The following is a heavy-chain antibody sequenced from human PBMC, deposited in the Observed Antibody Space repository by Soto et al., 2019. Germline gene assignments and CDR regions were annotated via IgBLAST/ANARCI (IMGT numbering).Heavy chain of an antibody. CDR2: LVGSGADK. J-gene: IGHJ3*02. D-gene: IGHD2-8*01. V-gene: IGHV3-23*01. CDR3: AKDLIAGNGVWEAFDM. CDR1: GFSFSAYA. Sequence: EVQLLESGGGLVQPGGSLRLSCAASGFSFSAYAMNWVRQAPGKGLQWVSGLVGSGADKNYADSVRGRFTVSRDNYKNTMYLQMNSLRDEDTAVYYCAKDLIAGNGVWEAFDMWGRGTKVTVSS.